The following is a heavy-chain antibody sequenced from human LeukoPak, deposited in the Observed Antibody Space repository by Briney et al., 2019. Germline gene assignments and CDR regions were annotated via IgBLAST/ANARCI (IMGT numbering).Heavy chain of an antibody. CDR2: MNPNSGGA. CDR3: ATAGTVEAAATRWFDP. Sequence: ASVRVSCKASGYIFTDYYMHWLRQAPGHGLEWMGWMNPNSGGANYAQKFQGRVTMSRDTSISTAYMELSSLISDDTAVYYCATAGTVEAAATRWFDPWGQGTLVPVSS. V-gene: IGHV1-2*02. J-gene: IGHJ5*02. CDR1: GYIFTDYY. D-gene: IGHD2-2*01.